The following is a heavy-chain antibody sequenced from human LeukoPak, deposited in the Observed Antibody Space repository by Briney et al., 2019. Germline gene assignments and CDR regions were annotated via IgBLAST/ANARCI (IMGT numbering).Heavy chain of an antibody. Sequence: PSETLSLTCAVYGGSYSGYSWNWIRQPPVKGLEWIGEINHSGGTNYNPSLKSRVTISVDTSKKQFSLKLSSVTAADTAVYYCARGVDYYGVWGQGTLVTVSS. J-gene: IGHJ4*02. CDR1: GGSYSGYS. V-gene: IGHV4-34*01. CDR3: ARGVDYYGV. CDR2: INHSGGT. D-gene: IGHD3-10*01.